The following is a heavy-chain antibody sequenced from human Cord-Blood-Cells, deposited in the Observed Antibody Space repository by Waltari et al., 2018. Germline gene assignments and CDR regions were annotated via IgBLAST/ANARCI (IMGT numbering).Heavy chain of an antibody. D-gene: IGHD3-22*01. V-gene: IGHV4-59*01. CDR3: ARGRYYYDSSGLFDY. CDR2: IYYSGST. CDR1: GGSISSYY. Sequence: QVQLQESGPGLVKTSETLSLTCTVYGGSISSYYWSWIRQPPGKGLEWIGYIYYSGSTNYDPSLKSRVTISVDTSKNQFSLKLSSVTAADTAVYYCARGRYYYDSSGLFDYWGQGTLVTVSS. J-gene: IGHJ4*02.